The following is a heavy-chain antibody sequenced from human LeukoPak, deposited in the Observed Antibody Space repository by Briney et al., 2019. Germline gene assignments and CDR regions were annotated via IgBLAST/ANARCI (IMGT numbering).Heavy chain of an antibody. Sequence: SQTLSLTCTVSGGSISSGGYYWSWIRQHPGEGLEWIGYIYYSGSTYYNPSLKSRVTISVDTSKNQFSLKLSSVTAADTAMYYCARGGNSGSYSEHWGQGILVTVSS. V-gene: IGHV4-31*03. J-gene: IGHJ4*02. D-gene: IGHD1-26*01. CDR2: IYYSGST. CDR1: GGSISSGGYY. CDR3: ARGGNSGSYSEH.